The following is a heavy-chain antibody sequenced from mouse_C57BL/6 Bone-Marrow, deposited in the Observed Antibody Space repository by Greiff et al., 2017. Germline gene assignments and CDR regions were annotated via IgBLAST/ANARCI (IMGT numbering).Heavy chain of an antibody. CDR2: INPSSGYT. Sequence: QVQLQQSGAELARPGASVKMSCKASGYTFTSYTMHWVKQRPGQGLEWIGYINPSSGYTKYNQKFKDKATLTADKSSSTAYMQLSSLTSEDSAVYYCARGGPKGVFDYWGQGTTLTVSS. CDR1: GYTFTSYT. V-gene: IGHV1-4*01. J-gene: IGHJ2*01. CDR3: ARGGPKGVFDY.